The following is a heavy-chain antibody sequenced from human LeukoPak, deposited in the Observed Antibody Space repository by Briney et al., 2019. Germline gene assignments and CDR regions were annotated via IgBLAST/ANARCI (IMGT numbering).Heavy chain of an antibody. CDR1: GFTVSSNY. D-gene: IGHD3-22*01. CDR2: IYSGGST. V-gene: IGHV3-66*02. Sequence: GGSLRLSCAASGFTVSSNYMSWVRQAPGKGLEWVSVIYSGGSTYYADSVKGRFTISRDNSKNTLYLQMNSLRAEDTAVYYCARSPSSGYYSRGLWGNDAFDIWGQGTMVTVSS. CDR3: ARSPSSGYYSRGLWGNDAFDI. J-gene: IGHJ3*02.